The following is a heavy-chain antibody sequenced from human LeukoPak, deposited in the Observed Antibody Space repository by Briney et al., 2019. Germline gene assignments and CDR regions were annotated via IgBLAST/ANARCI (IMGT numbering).Heavy chain of an antibody. D-gene: IGHD3-22*01. V-gene: IGHV3-30*19. J-gene: IGHJ4*02. CDR1: GFTFSSYG. CDR3: ATFYYYDSSGYYLIDY. Sequence: GGSLRLSCAASGFTFSSYGMHWVRQAPGKGLEWVAVISYDGSNKYYADSVKGRFTISRDNSKNTLYLQMNSLRAEDTAVYYCATFYYYDSSGYYLIDYWGQGTLVTVSS. CDR2: ISYDGSNK.